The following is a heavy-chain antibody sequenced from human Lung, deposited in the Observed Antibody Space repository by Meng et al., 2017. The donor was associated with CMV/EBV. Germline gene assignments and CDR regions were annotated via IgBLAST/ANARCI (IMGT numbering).Heavy chain of an antibody. CDR2: IYTTGST. CDR1: GGSISSHF. V-gene: IGHV4-4*07. CDR3: ATTDWGFSRWYFDL. D-gene: IGHD3-16*01. Sequence: QVQLQESGPGLVKPSETLSLTCTVSGGSISSHFLSWIRQPAGKGLEWIGRIYTTGSTNYNPSLKSRITLSLDTSKNQFSLELSSVTAADTAVYYCATTDWGFSRWYFDLWGRGTLVTVAS. J-gene: IGHJ2*01.